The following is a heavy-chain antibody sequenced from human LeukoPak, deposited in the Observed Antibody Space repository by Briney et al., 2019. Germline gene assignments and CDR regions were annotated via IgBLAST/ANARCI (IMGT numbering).Heavy chain of an antibody. CDR1: GGSISSSSYY. Sequence: PSETLSLTCTVSGGSISSSSYYWGWIRQPPGKGLEWIGYIYHSGSTYYNPSLKSRVTISVDRSKNQFSLKLSSVTAADTAVYYCARALRRPLGESFIDYWGQGTLVTVSS. CDR3: ARALRRPLGESFIDY. D-gene: IGHD3-10*01. J-gene: IGHJ4*02. CDR2: IYHSGST. V-gene: IGHV4-39*07.